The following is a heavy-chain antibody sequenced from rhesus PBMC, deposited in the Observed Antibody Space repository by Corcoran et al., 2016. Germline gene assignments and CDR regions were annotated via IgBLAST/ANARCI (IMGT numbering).Heavy chain of an antibody. CDR3: ATGPDSGTWNMLDY. Sequence: EVRLVESGGGLVQPGGSLRLDCAASGFTFIAYFLSWVRQAPGKGPEWVAFIRNKANGVAPQYAASVEGRFTLSRDDSKSIASLQMNSLKTEDTAVYYCATGPDSGTWNMLDYWGQGVLVTVSS. D-gene: IGHD6-25*01. CDR2: IRNKANGVAP. J-gene: IGHJ4*01. CDR1: GFTFIAYF. V-gene: IGHV3-116*02.